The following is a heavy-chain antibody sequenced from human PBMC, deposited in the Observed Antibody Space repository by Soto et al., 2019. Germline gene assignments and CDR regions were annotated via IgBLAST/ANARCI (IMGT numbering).Heavy chain of an antibody. CDR3: AGGCPRVAPRPTVDCWVDP. V-gene: IGHV1-3*01. D-gene: IGHD2-15*01. CDR1: GYTFTSYI. CDR2: VYVGNGNT. J-gene: IGHJ5*02. Sequence: AAVKFSLKASGYTFTSYIIHWVRQAPGQRLDCMGWVYVGNGNTKYSQNFQGRLTISRDTSATTAYMEVSSPRADDTAVDCCAGGCPRVAPRPTVDCWVDPWGQGALVTVSA.